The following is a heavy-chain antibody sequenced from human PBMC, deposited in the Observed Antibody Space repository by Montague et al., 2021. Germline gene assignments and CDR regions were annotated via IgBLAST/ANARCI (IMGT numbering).Heavy chain of an antibody. J-gene: IGHJ4*02. D-gene: IGHD6-13*01. Sequence: QSGAEVKKPGESLRISCKASGYSFAPYWIGWVRQMPGKGLEWMGIIFPDDSDTKYSSSFQGQVNISADKSISTAYLQWTSLKASDSAMYYCARRSSTWPLYYFDYWGQGTLVIVSS. CDR1: GYSFAPYW. CDR3: ARRSSTWPLYYFDY. CDR2: IFPDDSDT. V-gene: IGHV5-51*01.